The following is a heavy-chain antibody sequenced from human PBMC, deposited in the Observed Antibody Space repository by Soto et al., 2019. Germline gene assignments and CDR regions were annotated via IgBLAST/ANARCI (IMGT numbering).Heavy chain of an antibody. V-gene: IGHV3-15*07. D-gene: IGHD3-22*01. CDR3: ARDWSLYYYDSSGSDFDY. CDR2: IKRQTEGGTT. J-gene: IGHJ4*02. CDR1: GFSFSNTW. Sequence: PGGSLRLSCAGSGFSFSNTWMNWVRQAPGKGLEWVGRIKRQTEGGTTDYPASVKGRFIISRDDSENTLYLQMNSLKTEDTAVYYCARDWSLYYYDSSGSDFDYWGQGTLVTVSS.